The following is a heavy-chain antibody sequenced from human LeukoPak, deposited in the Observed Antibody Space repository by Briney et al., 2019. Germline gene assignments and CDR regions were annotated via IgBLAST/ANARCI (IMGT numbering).Heavy chain of an antibody. D-gene: IGHD1-14*01. CDR2: ISSGTTYI. J-gene: IGHJ5*02. V-gene: IGHV3-21*01. Sequence: GGSLRLSCAASGFRFADYAMHWVRQAPGKGLEWVSSISSGTTYIYYADSVKGRFTISRDNAKNSLYLQMNSLRAEDTAVYYCARAAAGASSWFDPWGQGTLVTVSS. CDR1: GFRFADYA. CDR3: ARAAAGASSWFDP.